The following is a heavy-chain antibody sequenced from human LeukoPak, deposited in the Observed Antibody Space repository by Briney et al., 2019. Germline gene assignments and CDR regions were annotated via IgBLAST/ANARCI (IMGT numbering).Heavy chain of an antibody. CDR1: GDSISSFY. V-gene: IGHV4-59*01. J-gene: IGHJ2*01. CDR3: ARGSAHWYFDL. Sequence: SETLSPTCTVSGDSISSFYWSWIRQPPGKGLEWIAYIYYSGSTNYNPSLKSRVTISVDTSKNQFSLKLTSVTAADTAVYYCARGSAHWYFDLWGRGTLVTVSS. CDR2: IYYSGST.